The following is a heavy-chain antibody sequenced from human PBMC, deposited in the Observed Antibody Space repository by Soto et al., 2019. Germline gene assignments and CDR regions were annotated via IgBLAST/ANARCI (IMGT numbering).Heavy chain of an antibody. CDR1: GFTFSSYA. Sequence: GGSLRLSCAASGFTFSSYAMSWVRQAPGKGLEWVSAISGSGSNKYYADSVKGRFTISRDNSKNTLYLQMNSLRAEDTAVYYCAKDRAYGGPAWDYWGQGTLVTVSS. J-gene: IGHJ4*02. CDR2: ISGSGSNK. CDR3: AKDRAYGGPAWDY. D-gene: IGHD4-17*01. V-gene: IGHV3-23*01.